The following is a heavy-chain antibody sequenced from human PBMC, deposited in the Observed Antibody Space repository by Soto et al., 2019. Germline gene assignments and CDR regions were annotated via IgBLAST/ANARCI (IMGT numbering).Heavy chain of an antibody. J-gene: IGHJ2*01. Sequence: NPSETLSLTCAVYGGSFSGYYWSWIRQPPGKGLEWIGEINHSGSTNYNPSLKGRFTISRDNAKNSLYLQMNSLRAEDTAVYYCARDRSGRLWYFDLWGRGTLVTVSS. CDR3: ARDRSGRLWYFDL. CDR2: INHSGST. V-gene: IGHV4-34*01. CDR1: GGSFSGYY. D-gene: IGHD6-19*01.